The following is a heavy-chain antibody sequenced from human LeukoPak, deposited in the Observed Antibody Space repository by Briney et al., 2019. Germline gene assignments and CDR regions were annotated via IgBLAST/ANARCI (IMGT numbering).Heavy chain of an antibody. CDR1: GGSFSGYY. J-gene: IGHJ4*02. D-gene: IGHD3-10*01. CDR2: INHSGST. Sequence: SETLSLTCAVYGGSFSGYYWNWIRQPPGKGLEWSGEINHSGSTNYNPSLKSRVTISVDTSKNQFSLKLRSVTAADTAVFYCARRGITMVRRSIYFDCWGQGTLVPVSS. CDR3: ARRGITMVRRSIYFDC. V-gene: IGHV4-34*01.